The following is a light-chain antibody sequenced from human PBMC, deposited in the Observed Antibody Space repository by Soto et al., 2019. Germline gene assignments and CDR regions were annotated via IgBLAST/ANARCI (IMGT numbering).Light chain of an antibody. Sequence: DIQMTQSPSSLSASVGDRVNITCRASQSISSYLNWYQQKPGKAPKLLIYAASSLPSGVPSRFSGSGSGTDFTLTISSLQPEDFATYYCQQSYSTPWTFGQGTKVEIK. CDR2: AAS. CDR3: QQSYSTPWT. V-gene: IGKV1-39*01. CDR1: QSISSY. J-gene: IGKJ1*01.